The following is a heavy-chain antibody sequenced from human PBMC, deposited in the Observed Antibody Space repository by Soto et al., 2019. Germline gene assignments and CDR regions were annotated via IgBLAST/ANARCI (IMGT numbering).Heavy chain of an antibody. D-gene: IGHD3-10*01. CDR1: GYAFTTYG. CDR3: ARGRYGEY. CDR2: ISAHNGNT. Sequence: QVHLVQSGAEVKKPGASVKVSCKGSGYAFTTYGITWVRQATGQGLEWMGWISAHNGNTNYAQKLQGRVTVTRDTSTSPAYMALRSLRSDDTAVYYCARGRYGEYWGQGALVNVSS. V-gene: IGHV1-18*01. J-gene: IGHJ4*02.